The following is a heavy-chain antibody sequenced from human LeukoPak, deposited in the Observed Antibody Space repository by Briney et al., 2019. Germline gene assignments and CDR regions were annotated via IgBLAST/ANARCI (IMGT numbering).Heavy chain of an antibody. Sequence: GGSLRLSCAASGFTFSSYGMHWVRRAPGKGLEWVAVISYDGSTKYYADSVKGRFTISRDNSKNTLYLQMNSLRAEDTAVYYCANPGGSTGDWGQGTLVTVSS. V-gene: IGHV3-30*18. CDR3: ANPGGSTGD. J-gene: IGHJ4*02. CDR2: ISYDGSTK. CDR1: GFTFSSYG. D-gene: IGHD1-26*01.